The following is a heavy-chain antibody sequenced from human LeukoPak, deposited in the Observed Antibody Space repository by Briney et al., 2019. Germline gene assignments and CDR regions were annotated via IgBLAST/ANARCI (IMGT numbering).Heavy chain of an antibody. CDR3: ARHPFPPGLWFGD. J-gene: IGHJ4*02. CDR1: GGSISSGSYY. Sequence: SETLSLTCTVSGGSISSGSYYWSWIRQPAGKGLEWIGRIYHSGSTYYNPSLKSRVTISVDTPKNQFSLKLSSVTAADTAVYYCARHPFPPGLWFGDWGQGTLVTVSS. V-gene: IGHV4-61*02. D-gene: IGHD3-10*01. CDR2: IYHSGST.